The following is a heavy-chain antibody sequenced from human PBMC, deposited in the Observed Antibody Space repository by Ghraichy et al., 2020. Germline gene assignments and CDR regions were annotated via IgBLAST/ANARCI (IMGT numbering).Heavy chain of an antibody. CDR2: TGGSGVSI. CDR3: ASTVWGSYRLRY. D-gene: IGHD3-16*02. V-gene: IGHV3-23*01. CDR1: GFTFSSYA. Sequence: GESLNISCAASGFTFSSYAMNWVRQAPGKGLEWVSGTGGSGVSIYYADSVKGRFTISRDNARNTLYLQMNSLRDEDTAVYYCASTVWGSYRLRYWGQGTLVTVSS. J-gene: IGHJ4*02.